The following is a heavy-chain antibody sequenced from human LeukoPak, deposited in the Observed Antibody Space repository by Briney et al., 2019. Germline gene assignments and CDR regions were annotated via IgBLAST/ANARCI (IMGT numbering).Heavy chain of an antibody. J-gene: IGHJ5*02. CDR3: ARDIAVAGPNFNWFDP. Sequence: ASVKVSCKASGYTFTGYYMHWVRQAPGQGLEWMGWINPNSGGTNYAQKFQGGVTMTRDTSISTAYMELSRLRSDDTAVYYCARDIAVAGPNFNWFDPWGQGTLVTVSS. CDR1: GYTFTGYY. CDR2: INPNSGGT. V-gene: IGHV1-2*02. D-gene: IGHD6-19*01.